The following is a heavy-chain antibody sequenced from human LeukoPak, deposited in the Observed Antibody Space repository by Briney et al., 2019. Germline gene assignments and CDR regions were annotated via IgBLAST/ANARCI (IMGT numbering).Heavy chain of an antibody. V-gene: IGHV3-7*01. CDR2: IKQDGSEK. D-gene: IGHD1-26*01. Sequence: PGGSLRLSCAASGFTFSSYWMSWVRQAPGKGLEWVANIKQDGSEKYYVDSVKGRFTISRDNAKNSLYLQMNSLRAEDTAVYYCARDLAGYSGSYSDYWGQGTLGHRLL. J-gene: IGHJ4*02. CDR1: GFTFSSYW. CDR3: ARDLAGYSGSYSDY.